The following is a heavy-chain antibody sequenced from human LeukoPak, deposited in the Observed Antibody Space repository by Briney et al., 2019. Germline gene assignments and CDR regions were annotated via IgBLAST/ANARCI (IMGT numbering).Heavy chain of an antibody. Sequence: SGGSLRLSCAASGFTFSDHYMDWVRQAPGKGLEWVGRSRNRAKSYTTDYAASVRGRFTISRDDSQNSLYLQMRSLKTEDTAVYHCVRVAYTSDWHSDYWGQGTLVTVSS. CDR2: SRNRAKSYTT. D-gene: IGHD6-19*01. J-gene: IGHJ4*02. CDR1: GFTFSDHY. CDR3: VRVAYTSDWHSDY. V-gene: IGHV3-72*01.